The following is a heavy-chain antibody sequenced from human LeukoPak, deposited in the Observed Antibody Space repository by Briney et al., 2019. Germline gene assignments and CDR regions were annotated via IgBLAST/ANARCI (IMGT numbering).Heavy chain of an antibody. CDR3: ARSRVRGVIIPNWFDP. V-gene: IGHV4-59*12. CDR2: IYYSGST. J-gene: IGHJ5*02. Sequence: SETLSLTCTASGGSISSYYWSWIRQPPGKGLEWIGYIYYSGSTNYNPSLKSRVTISVDTSKNQFSLQLNSVTPEDTAVYYCARSRVRGVIIPNWFDPWGQGTLVTVSS. D-gene: IGHD3-10*01. CDR1: GGSISSYY.